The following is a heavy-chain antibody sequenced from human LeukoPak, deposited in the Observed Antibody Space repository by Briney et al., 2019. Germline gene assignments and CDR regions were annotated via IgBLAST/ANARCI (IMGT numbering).Heavy chain of an antibody. CDR2: IWYDGSNK. J-gene: IGHJ3*02. D-gene: IGHD1-26*01. CDR1: GFTFSSYG. CDR3: ASQTTYSGSYEDAFDI. V-gene: IGHV3-33*01. Sequence: GGSLRLSCAASGFTFSSYGMHWVRQAPGKGLEWVAVIWYDGSNKYYADSVKGRFTISRDNSKNTLYPQMNSLRAEDTAVYYCASQTTYSGSYEDAFDIWGQGTMVTVSS.